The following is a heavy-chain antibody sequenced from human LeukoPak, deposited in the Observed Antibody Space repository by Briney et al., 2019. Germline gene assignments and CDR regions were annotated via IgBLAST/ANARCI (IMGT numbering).Heavy chain of an antibody. CDR1: GFTFRSPW. D-gene: IGHD6-19*01. CDR3: ARDGGWHRFDY. V-gene: IGHV3-7*03. CDR2: INEDGSQK. Sequence: PGGSLGLSCVESGFTFRSPWMAWLRQAPEKGLEWVANINEDGSQKYYLGSVTGRFTISRDNAKNSLYLQMNSLSAEDTAMYYCARDGGWHRFDYWGQGTLVIVSS. J-gene: IGHJ4*02.